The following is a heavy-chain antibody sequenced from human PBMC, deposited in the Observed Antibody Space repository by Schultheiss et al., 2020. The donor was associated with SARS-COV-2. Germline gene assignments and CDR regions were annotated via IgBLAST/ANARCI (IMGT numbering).Heavy chain of an antibody. V-gene: IGHV3-9*01. D-gene: IGHD6-6*01. Sequence: GGSLRLSCAASGFTFSRYAMNWVRQAPGKGLEWVSGISWNSGSIGYADSVKGRFTISRDNAKNTLYLQMNSLRAEDTAVYYCARDPSLDHSSSHYPWGQGTLVTVSS. CDR3: ARDPSLDHSSSHYP. CDR1: GFTFSRYA. CDR2: ISWNSGSI. J-gene: IGHJ5*02.